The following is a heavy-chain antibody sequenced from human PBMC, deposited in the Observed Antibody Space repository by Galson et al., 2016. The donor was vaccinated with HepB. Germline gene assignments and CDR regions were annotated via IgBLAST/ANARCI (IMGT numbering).Heavy chain of an antibody. CDR3: ARDITGTLYFDY. D-gene: IGHD1-7*01. Sequence: SVKVSCKASGYSFTSFYLHWLRQAPGQGLEWMGIMNPSGGSAVYAQKFQGRVTMTRDTSTSTMYMELTSLRSEDTAVYYCARDITGTLYFDYWGQGPLVTVSS. CDR1: GYSFTSFY. J-gene: IGHJ4*02. CDR2: MNPSGGSA. V-gene: IGHV1-46*01.